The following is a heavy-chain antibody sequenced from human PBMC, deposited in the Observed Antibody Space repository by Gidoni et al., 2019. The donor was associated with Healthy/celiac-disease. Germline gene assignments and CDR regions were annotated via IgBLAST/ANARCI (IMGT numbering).Heavy chain of an antibody. Sequence: QVQLVQSGAEVKKPGSSVKVSCKASGGTFSSYAISWVRQAPGQGLEWMGGIIPIFGTANYAQKFQGRVTITADESTSTAYMELSSLRSEDTAVYYCARVRYSSSSPPYYYYGMDAWGQGTTVTVSS. CDR1: GGTFSSYA. V-gene: IGHV1-69*01. J-gene: IGHJ6*02. CDR3: ARVRYSSSSPPYYYYGMDA. D-gene: IGHD6-13*01. CDR2: IIPIFGTA.